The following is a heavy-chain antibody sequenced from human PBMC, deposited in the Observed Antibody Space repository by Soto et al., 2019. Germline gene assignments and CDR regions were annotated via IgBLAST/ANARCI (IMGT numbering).Heavy chain of an antibody. J-gene: IGHJ4*02. CDR2: IIPTFGTP. V-gene: IGHV1-69*06. CDR3: ASERSAQDFDF. Sequence: QVQLVQSGTVVQRRGSSVKVSCQASGGTFSSHGMAWVRQAPGQGLEWMGGIIPTFGTPTYAPKFQGRVTITADKSTNTAYMELSSLRSEDTGVYYCASERSAQDFDFWGQGTLITVYS. CDR1: GGTFSSHG. D-gene: IGHD1-26*01.